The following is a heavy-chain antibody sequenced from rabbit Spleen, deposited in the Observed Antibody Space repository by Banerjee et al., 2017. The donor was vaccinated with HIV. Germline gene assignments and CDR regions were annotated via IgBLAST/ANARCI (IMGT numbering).Heavy chain of an antibody. CDR1: GVSFSSSSY. V-gene: IGHV1S40*01. Sequence: QSLEESGGDLVKPGASLTLTCTASGVSFSSSSYMCWVRQAPGKGLEWIGCIHIVRGKAYYANWAKGRFTISKTSTTVTLQMTSLTAADTATYFCARNGYGDGRWYDYYFNLWGQGTLVTVS. CDR3: ARNGYGDGRWYDYYFNL. J-gene: IGHJ4*01. D-gene: IGHD3-1*01. CDR2: IHIVRGKA.